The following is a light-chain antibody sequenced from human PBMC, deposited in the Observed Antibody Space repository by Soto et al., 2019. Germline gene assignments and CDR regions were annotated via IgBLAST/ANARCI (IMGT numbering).Light chain of an antibody. CDR2: EVS. V-gene: IGLV2-14*01. CDR3: SSHSSSSTPYV. CDR1: SSDVGAYNY. Sequence: QSVLIQPASVSGSPGQSIIISCTGTSSDVGAYNYVSWYQQHPGKAPKLMIYEVSNRPSGVSNRFSASKSGNTASLTISGLQAEDEADYYCSSHSSSSTPYVFGSGTKLTVL. J-gene: IGLJ1*01.